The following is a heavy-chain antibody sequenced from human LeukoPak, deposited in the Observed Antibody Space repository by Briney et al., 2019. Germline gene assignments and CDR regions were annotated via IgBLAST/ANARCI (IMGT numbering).Heavy chain of an antibody. CDR1: GFTFSSYG. J-gene: IGHJ4*02. Sequence: GGSLRLSCAASGFTFSSYGMHWVRQAPGKGLEGVAVISYDGSNKYYADSVKGRFTISRDNSKNTLYLQMNSLRAEDTAVYYCAKEEGRLTGSLFRYWGQGTLVTVSS. V-gene: IGHV3-30*18. D-gene: IGHD3-9*01. CDR2: ISYDGSNK. CDR3: AKEEGRLTGSLFRY.